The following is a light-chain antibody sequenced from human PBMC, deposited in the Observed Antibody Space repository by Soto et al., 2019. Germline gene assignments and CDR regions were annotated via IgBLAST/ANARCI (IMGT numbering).Light chain of an antibody. CDR1: SYNIGAGYD. CDR3: QSYDSSLSAL. CDR2: GNS. J-gene: IGLJ3*02. Sequence: QSVLTQPPSVSGAPGQRVTISCTGSSYNIGAGYDVHWYQQLPGTAPKLLIYGNSNRPSGVPDRFSGSKSGTSASLAITGLQAADEADYYCQSYDSSLSALFGGGTKLTVL. V-gene: IGLV1-40*01.